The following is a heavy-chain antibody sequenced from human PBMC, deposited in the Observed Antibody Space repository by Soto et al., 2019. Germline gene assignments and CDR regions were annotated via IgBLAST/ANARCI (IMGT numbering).Heavy chain of an antibody. Sequence: QVQLQESGPGLVKPSQTLSLTCTVSGGSISSGDYYWSWIRQPPGKGLEWIGYIYYSGSTYYNPSLKSRVTISVETSKNHFSLKLSSVTAADTAVYYCARSPVENWNYAGSFDYWGQGTLVTVSS. CDR1: GGSISSGDYY. D-gene: IGHD1-7*01. V-gene: IGHV4-30-4*01. J-gene: IGHJ4*02. CDR2: IYYSGST. CDR3: ARSPVENWNYAGSFDY.